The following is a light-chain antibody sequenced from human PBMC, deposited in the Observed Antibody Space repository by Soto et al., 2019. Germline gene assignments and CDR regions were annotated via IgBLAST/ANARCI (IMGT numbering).Light chain of an antibody. Sequence: DIQMTQSPSSLSASVGDRVTITCRASQSISTYLNWYQQKPGKAPKVLIYDASRLQSGVPSRFSGSGSGTDFTLTISSLQPDDLATFYCQQSYSTPWTFGQGTKVEIK. J-gene: IGKJ1*01. CDR3: QQSYSTPWT. CDR1: QSISTY. V-gene: IGKV1-39*01. CDR2: DAS.